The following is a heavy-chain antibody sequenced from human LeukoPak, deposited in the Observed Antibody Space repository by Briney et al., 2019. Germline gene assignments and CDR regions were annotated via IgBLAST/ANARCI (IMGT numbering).Heavy chain of an antibody. CDR3: ARAEDYGMDV. J-gene: IGHJ6*02. CDR1: GGSISSSSYY. CDR2: IYYSGST. Sequence: SETLSLTCTVSGGSISSSSYYWGWIRQPPGKGLEWIGSIYYSGSTYYNPSLKSRVTISVDTSKNQFPLKLSSVTAADTAVYYCARAEDYGMDVWGQGTTVTVSS. V-gene: IGHV4-39*01.